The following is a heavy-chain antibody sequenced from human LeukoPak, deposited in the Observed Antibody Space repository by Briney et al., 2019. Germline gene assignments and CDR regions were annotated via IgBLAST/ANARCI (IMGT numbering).Heavy chain of an antibody. CDR1: GFTFSSYG. J-gene: IGHJ4*02. CDR2: ISYDGSNK. CDR3: AKDLDSSGWVPDY. D-gene: IGHD6-19*01. V-gene: IGHV3-30*18. Sequence: AGGSLRLSCAASGFTFSSYGMHWVRQAPGKGLEWVAVISYDGSNKYYAGSVKGRFTISRDNSKNTLYLQMNSLRAEDTAVYYCAKDLDSSGWVPDYWGQGTLVTVSS.